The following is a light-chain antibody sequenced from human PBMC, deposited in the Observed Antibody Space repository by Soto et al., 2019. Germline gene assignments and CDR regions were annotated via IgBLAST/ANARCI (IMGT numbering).Light chain of an antibody. CDR3: GADHGSGSIFV. J-gene: IGLJ2*01. V-gene: IGLV9-49*03. Sequence: QLVLTQPPSASASLGASVTLTCTLSSGYSNYKVDWYQQRPGKGPRFVMRVGTGGIVGSKGDGIPDRFSVLGSGLNRYLTTKNIQEEDESDYHCGADHGSGSIFVFGGGTKVTVL. CDR1: SGYSNYK. CDR2: VGTGGIVG.